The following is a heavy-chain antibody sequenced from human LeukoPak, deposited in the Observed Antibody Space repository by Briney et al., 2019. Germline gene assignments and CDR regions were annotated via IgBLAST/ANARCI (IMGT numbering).Heavy chain of an antibody. Sequence: AGSLRLSCAASGFTFSNYGMRWVRQAPGKGLGWVAFIRFDGSNKYYVDSVKGRFIISRDNSKNTLYLQMNSRRPEDTAVYYCAKIGYCSSASCSGDTFEIWGHGTMVTVSS. CDR1: GFTFSNYG. D-gene: IGHD2-2*01. V-gene: IGHV3-30*02. CDR3: AKIGYCSSASCSGDTFEI. J-gene: IGHJ3*02. CDR2: IRFDGSNK.